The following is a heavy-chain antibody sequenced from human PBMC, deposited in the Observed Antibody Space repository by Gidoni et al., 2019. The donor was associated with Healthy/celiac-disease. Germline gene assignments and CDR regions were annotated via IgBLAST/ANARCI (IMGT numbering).Heavy chain of an antibody. V-gene: IGHV1-2*02. CDR3: ARRPTISDYGDYDERAEYFQH. J-gene: IGHJ1*01. D-gene: IGHD4-17*01. Sequence: VQLVQSETVVMKPGVSVKVSCQASGYALTGYYIPWVRQAPGHGLEWRGWINPSSGGTNYAQKFQGMVTMSRDTSISTAYMELSGLRSDDTAVYYCARRPTISDYGDYDERAEYFQHWGQGTLVTVSS. CDR1: GYALTGYY. CDR2: INPSSGGT.